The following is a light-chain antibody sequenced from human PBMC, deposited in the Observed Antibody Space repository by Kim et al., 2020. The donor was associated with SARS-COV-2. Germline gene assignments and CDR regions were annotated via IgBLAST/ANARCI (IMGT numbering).Light chain of an antibody. Sequence: DIHMTQSPSSLSSSVGDRVTITCRASQNIASYVNWFQQKPGNAPKLLIYAASSLQTGVSSRFRGSGSGRGFTLTITSLQRDDYATYHCQQSYSPPWTFGQGTKVGIK. CDR1: QNIASY. CDR3: QQSYSPPWT. CDR2: AAS. J-gene: IGKJ1*01. V-gene: IGKV1-39*01.